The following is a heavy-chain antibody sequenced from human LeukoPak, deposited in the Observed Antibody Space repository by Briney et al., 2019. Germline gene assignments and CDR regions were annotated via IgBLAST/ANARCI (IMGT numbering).Heavy chain of an antibody. V-gene: IGHV1-69*02. J-gene: IGHJ4*02. CDR2: IIPILGIA. Sequence: SVKVSCKASGGTFSSYTISWVRQAPGQGLEWMGRIIPILGIANYAQKSQGRVTITADKSTSTAYMELSSLRSEDTAVYYCARGGFAAAGSNPPDYWGQGTLVTVSS. CDR3: ARGGFAAAGSNPPDY. CDR1: GGTFSSYT. D-gene: IGHD6-13*01.